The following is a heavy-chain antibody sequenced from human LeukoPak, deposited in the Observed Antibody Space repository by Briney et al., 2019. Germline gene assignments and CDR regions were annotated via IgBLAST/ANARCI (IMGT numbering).Heavy chain of an antibody. CDR1: GSTFSSYS. V-gene: IGHV3-48*02. CDR2: ISSSGTI. CDR3: ARDRNGNYLLDY. J-gene: IGHJ4*02. Sequence: GGSLRLSCAASGSTFSSYSMNWVRQAPGKGLEWVSYISSSGTIYYADSVRGRFTISRDNAKNSLYLQMNSLRDEDTALYYCARDRNGNYLLDYWGQGTLVTVSS. D-gene: IGHD1-7*01.